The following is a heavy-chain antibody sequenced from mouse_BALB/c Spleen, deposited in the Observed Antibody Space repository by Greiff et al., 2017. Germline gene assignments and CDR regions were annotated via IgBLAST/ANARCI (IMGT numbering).Heavy chain of an antibody. V-gene: IGHV3-6*01. J-gene: IGHJ4*01. CDR1: GYSITSGYY. D-gene: IGHD1-1*01. Sequence: VQLQQSGPGLVKPSQSLSLTCSVTGYSITSGYYWNWIRQFPGNKLEWMGYISYDGSNNYNPSLKSRISITRDTSKNQYYLQLNSVTTEDTATYYCARSGDYGSSYAMDYWGQGTSVTVSS. CDR3: ARSGDYGSSYAMDY. CDR2: ISYDGSN.